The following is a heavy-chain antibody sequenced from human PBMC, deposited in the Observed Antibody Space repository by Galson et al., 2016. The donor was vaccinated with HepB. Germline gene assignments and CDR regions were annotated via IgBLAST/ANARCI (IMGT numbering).Heavy chain of an antibody. CDR3: AHRPDDGDYEGAVDF. Sequence: PALVKPTQTLTLTCTLSGFSLSTHGVGVGWIRQPPGKALEWLALIYWNGSKRFSPSLRSRLSVTTDTSRNQVVLTMTNMDPVDTATYYCAHRPDDGDYEGAVDFWGQGTMVTVSS. V-gene: IGHV2-5*01. J-gene: IGHJ3*01. D-gene: IGHD4-17*01. CDR1: GFSLSTHGVG. CDR2: IYWNGSK.